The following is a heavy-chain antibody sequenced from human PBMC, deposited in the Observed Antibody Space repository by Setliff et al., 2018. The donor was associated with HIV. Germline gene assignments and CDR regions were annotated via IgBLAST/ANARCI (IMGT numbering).Heavy chain of an antibody. CDR1: GYSINTAYY. V-gene: IGHV4-38-2*01. J-gene: IGHJ4*02. D-gene: IGHD4-17*01. CDR3: AAKKSGDYPFN. Sequence: SLTCSVSGYSINTAYYWGWIRQSPGKGLEWIGGFHHSGSTHYNPSLKSRVTISLDTSKNQFSLKVGSVTAADTAVYYCAAKKSGDYPFNWGQGTLVTVSS. CDR2: FHHSGST.